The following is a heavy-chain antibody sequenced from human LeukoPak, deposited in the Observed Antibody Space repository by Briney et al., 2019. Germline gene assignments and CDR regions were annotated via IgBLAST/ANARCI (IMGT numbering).Heavy chain of an antibody. D-gene: IGHD6-13*01. J-gene: IGHJ6*03. CDR3: ARWDSRDYYYYMDV. Sequence: GGSLRLSCAASGFTFSSYSMNWVRQAPGEGLEWVSSISSSSSYIYYADSVKGRFTISRDNAKNSLYLQMNSLRAEDTAVYYCARWDSRDYYYYMDVWGKGTTVTVSS. CDR2: ISSSSSYI. V-gene: IGHV3-21*01. CDR1: GFTFSSYS.